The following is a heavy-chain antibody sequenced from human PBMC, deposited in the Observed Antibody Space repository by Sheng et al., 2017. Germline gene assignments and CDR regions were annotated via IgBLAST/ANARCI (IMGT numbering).Heavy chain of an antibody. Sequence: QAQLVESGGGVVMPGGSLRLSCAASGFTFSRYGMHWVRQAPGKGLEWVAFIRYDGNNKYYADSVKGRFTISRDNSKKTLYLQMNSLSEDTAVYYCVKDAVEVTGDGFDMWGQGTMVTVSS. CDR1: GFTFSRYG. CDR3: VKDAVEVTGDGFDM. V-gene: IGHV3-30*02. J-gene: IGHJ3*02. CDR2: IRYDGNNK. D-gene: IGHD2-21*02.